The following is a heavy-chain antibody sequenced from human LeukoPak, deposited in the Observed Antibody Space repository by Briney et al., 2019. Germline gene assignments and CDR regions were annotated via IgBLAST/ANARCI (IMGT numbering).Heavy chain of an antibody. D-gene: IGHD3-16*01. J-gene: IGHJ6*03. CDR3: GGGWRRYYYYYYMDV. CDR1: GGSISSYY. CDR2: IYTSGIT. V-gene: IGHV4-4*07. Sequence: SETLSLTCTVSGGSISSYYWSWIRQPAGKGLEWIGRIYTSGITNYNPSLKSRVTMSVDTSTNQFSLKLSSVTAADTAVYYCGGGWRRYYYYYYMDVWGKGTTVTVSS.